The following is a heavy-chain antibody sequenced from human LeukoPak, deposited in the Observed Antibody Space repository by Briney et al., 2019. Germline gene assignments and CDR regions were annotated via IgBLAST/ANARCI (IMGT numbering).Heavy chain of an antibody. J-gene: IGHJ6*02. CDR1: GFTFSIYW. D-gene: IGHD5-18*01. V-gene: IGHV3-74*01. CDR3: ARDVRYTPDV. Sequence: GGSLRLSCAASGFTFSIYWMQWGRQAPGKGLVWVSRITSDGSSTTYADSVKGRFTISRDNAKNTLYLQMNSLRAEDTAVYYCARDVRYTPDVWGQGTTVTVSS. CDR2: ITSDGSST.